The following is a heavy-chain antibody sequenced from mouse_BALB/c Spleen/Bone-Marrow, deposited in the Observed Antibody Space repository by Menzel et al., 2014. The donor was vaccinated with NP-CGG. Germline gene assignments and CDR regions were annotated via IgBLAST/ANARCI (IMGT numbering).Heavy chain of an antibody. CDR2: ILPGSGSS. V-gene: IGHV1-9*01. Sequence: VQLQESGAELMKPGASVKISCKATGYTLSSYWIEWVKQRPGHGLEWIGEILPGSGSSNYNEKFKGKATITADTSSNTAYMQLSSLTSEDSAVYYCTRWGWSFDYWGQGTTLTVSS. CDR1: GYTLSSYW. CDR3: TRWGWSFDY. D-gene: IGHD2-3*01. J-gene: IGHJ2*01.